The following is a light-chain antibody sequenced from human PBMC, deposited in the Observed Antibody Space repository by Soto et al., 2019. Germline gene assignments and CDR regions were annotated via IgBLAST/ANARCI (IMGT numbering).Light chain of an antibody. CDR2: GAS. CDR3: QQYNNWPPYT. CDR1: QSVSSN. Sequence: EIVMTQSPATLSVSPGERATLSCRASQSVSSNLAWYQQKPGQAPRLLIYGASTRATGIPARFSGSGSGTEFTLTISSLQSEDLAVYYCQQYNNWPPYTVGQGNKLEIK. V-gene: IGKV3-15*01. J-gene: IGKJ2*01.